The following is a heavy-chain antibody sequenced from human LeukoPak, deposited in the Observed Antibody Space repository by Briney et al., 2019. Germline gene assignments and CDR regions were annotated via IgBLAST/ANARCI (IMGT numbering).Heavy chain of an antibody. J-gene: IGHJ4*02. V-gene: IGHV4-34*01. Sequence: SETLSLTCAVYGGSFSGYYWSWIRQPPGKGLEWIGEINHSGSTNYNPSLKSRVTISVDTSKNQFSLKLSAVTAADTAVYYCARGRGVFDYWGQGTLVTVSS. CDR1: GGSFSGYY. CDR3: ARGRGVFDY. CDR2: INHSGST.